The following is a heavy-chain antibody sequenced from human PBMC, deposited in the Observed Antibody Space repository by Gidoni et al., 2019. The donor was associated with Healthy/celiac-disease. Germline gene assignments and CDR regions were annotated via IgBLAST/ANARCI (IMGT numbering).Heavy chain of an antibody. Sequence: EVQLVESGGGLVKPGGSLRLSCAASGFTFSNAWMSLFSQAQGKGLEWGGRIKSKTDGGTIDYAAPVKGRFTISRDDSKTTLYLQMNRRKTEDTAVYYCTTVTETGYSSSWYGYLDYNGMDVWGQGTTVTVSS. CDR3: TTVTETGYSSSWYGYLDYNGMDV. D-gene: IGHD6-13*01. CDR2: IKSKTDGGTI. CDR1: GFTFSNAW. V-gene: IGHV3-15*01. J-gene: IGHJ6*02.